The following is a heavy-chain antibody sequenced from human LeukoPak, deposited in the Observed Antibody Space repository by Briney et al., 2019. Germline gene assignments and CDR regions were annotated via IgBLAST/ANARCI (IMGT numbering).Heavy chain of an antibody. CDR1: GGSFSGYY. CDR3: ASSGVRGVIRDY. V-gene: IGHV4-34*01. CDR2: INHSGST. D-gene: IGHD3-10*01. Sequence: SETLSLTCAVYGGSFSGYYWSWIRQPPGKGLEWIGEINHSGSTNYNPSLKSRVTISVDTSKNQFSLKLSSVTAADTAVYYCASSGVRGVIRDYWGQGTLVTVSS. J-gene: IGHJ4*02.